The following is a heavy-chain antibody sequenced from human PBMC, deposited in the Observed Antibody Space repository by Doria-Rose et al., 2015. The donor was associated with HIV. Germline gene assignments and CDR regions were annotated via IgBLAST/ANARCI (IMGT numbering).Heavy chain of an antibody. D-gene: IGHD6-13*01. J-gene: IGHJ4*02. CDR1: GVSLSSPGMG. V-gene: IGHV2-26*01. CDR3: ARIKSSRWYHKYYFDF. CDR2: IFSDDER. Sequence: VTLKESGPVLVKPTETLTLTCTVSGVSLSSPGMGVSWIRQPPGKALEWLANIFSDDERSYNTSLKSRLTISSGTSKSQVVLTMTDMDPVDTATYYCARIKSSRWYHKYYFDFWGQGTLVIVSA.